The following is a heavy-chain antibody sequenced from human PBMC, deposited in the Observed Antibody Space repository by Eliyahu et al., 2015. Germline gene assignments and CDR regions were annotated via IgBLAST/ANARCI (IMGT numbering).Heavy chain of an antibody. V-gene: IGHV3-74*01. CDR3: AVVIGGMGY. CDR1: GFTFGSYW. J-gene: IGHJ4*02. Sequence: EVQLVESGGGLVQPGGSLRLSCAASGFTFGSYWAHWVRQXPGKGLVWVSRIKSDGSSTTYADSVKGRFTISRDNARNTVSLQMNSLRAEDTAVYYCAVVIGGMGYWGQGTLVTVSS. CDR2: IKSDGSST. D-gene: IGHD2-21*01.